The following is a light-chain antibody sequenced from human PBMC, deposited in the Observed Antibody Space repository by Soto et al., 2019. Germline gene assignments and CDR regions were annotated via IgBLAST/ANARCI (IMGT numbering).Light chain of an antibody. CDR1: QSIRTY. CDR2: HAS. V-gene: IGKV3-11*01. J-gene: IGKJ4*01. Sequence: EIGWTQYPATLPLSPGERATLSCRSSQSIRTYLAWYQQKPCQAPRLLIYHASNRAPGIPARFSVSGSGTVFTLTISSLAPEDFAGYYRQQRIVWPPPYGGETKLEIK. CDR3: QQRIVWPPP.